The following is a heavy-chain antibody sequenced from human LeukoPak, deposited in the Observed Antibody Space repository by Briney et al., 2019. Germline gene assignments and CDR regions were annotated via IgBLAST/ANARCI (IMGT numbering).Heavy chain of an antibody. D-gene: IGHD5-12*01. CDR1: GFTFSSYG. Sequence: QSGGSLRLSCAASGFTFSSYGMHWVRQAPGKGLDWVAVISYDGSNKYYADSVKGRFTISRDNSKNTLYLQMNSLRAEDTAVYYCATLYSGYVHDAFDIWGQGTMVTVSS. V-gene: IGHV3-30*19. CDR3: ATLYSGYVHDAFDI. J-gene: IGHJ3*02. CDR2: ISYDGSNK.